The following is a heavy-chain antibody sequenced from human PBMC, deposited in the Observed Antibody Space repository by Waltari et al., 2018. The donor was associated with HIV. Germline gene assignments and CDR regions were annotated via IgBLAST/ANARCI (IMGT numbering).Heavy chain of an antibody. V-gene: IGHV3-21*01. Sequence: EVQLVESGGGPVKPGGSLRLSCEASGFTFSSYTTNWVRQAPGKGLEWVSSISSSSSYIFYADSVKGRFSISRDNAKNSLYLQMNSLRAEDTAVYYCARVYGSGSIDYWGQGTLVTVSS. D-gene: IGHD6-19*01. CDR2: ISSSSSYI. CDR3: ARVYGSGSIDY. J-gene: IGHJ4*02. CDR1: GFTFSSYT.